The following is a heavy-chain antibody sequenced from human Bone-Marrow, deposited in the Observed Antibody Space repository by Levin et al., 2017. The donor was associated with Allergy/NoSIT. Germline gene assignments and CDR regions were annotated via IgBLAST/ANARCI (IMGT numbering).Heavy chain of an antibody. V-gene: IGHV3-23*01. D-gene: IGHD2-2*01. CDR1: GFTFSSYA. J-gene: IGHJ5*02. CDR3: AKGRSPCSISCDVRWFEP. CDR2: ISGGGVST. Sequence: GGSLRLSCAASGFTFSSYAMTWVRQAPGKGLEWVSTISGGGVSTYYADSVKGRFTISSDNSKYKLYLQMNSLRAEDTAVSHCAKGRSPCSISCDVRWFEPWGRGTLVTVSS.